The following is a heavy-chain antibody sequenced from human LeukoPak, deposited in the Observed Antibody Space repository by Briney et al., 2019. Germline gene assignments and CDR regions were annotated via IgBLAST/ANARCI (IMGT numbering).Heavy chain of an antibody. CDR1: GYTFANYS. D-gene: IGHD3-10*01. J-gene: IGHJ3*02. Sequence: ASVKVSCKASGYTFANYSMHWVRQAPGQGLEWMGIINPSGGSTYAQKFQGRVTMTRDTSTSTVYMELSSLRSEDAAVDYCARRGDSFDIWGQGTKVTVSS. V-gene: IGHV1-46*01. CDR3: ARRGDSFDI. CDR2: INPSGGST.